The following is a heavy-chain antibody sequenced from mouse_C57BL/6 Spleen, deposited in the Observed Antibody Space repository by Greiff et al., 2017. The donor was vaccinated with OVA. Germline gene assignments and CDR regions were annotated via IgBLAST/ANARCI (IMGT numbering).Heavy chain of an antibody. CDR3: ARAYYVYAMDY. J-gene: IGHJ4*01. CDR2: IYPGDGDT. D-gene: IGHD1-1*01. CDR1: GYAFSSSW. Sequence: QVQLKQSGPELVKPGASVKISCKASGYAFSSSWMNWVKQRPGKGLEWIGRIYPGDGDTNYNGKFKGKATLTADKSSSTAYMQLSSLTSEDSAVYFCARAYYVYAMDYWGQGTSVTVSS. V-gene: IGHV1-82*01.